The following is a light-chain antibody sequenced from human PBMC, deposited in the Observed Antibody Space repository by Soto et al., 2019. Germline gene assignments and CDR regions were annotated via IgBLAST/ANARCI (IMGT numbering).Light chain of an antibody. J-gene: IGLJ1*01. V-gene: IGLV2-8*01. CDR1: SSDVGGYNY. Sequence: QSALTQPPSASGSPGQSVTISCTGTSSDVGGYNYVSWFQQHPGKAPKLLIYEVTRRPSGVPNRFSGSKSGNTASLTVSGLQAEDEADYYCNSYAGHNLYVFGTGTKLTVL. CDR3: NSYAGHNLYV. CDR2: EVT.